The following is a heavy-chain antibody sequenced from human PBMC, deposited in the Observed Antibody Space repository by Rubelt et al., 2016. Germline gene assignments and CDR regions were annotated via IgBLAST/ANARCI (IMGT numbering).Heavy chain of an antibody. CDR1: GFTFSSYG. V-gene: IGHV3-30*02. J-gene: IGHJ4*02. Sequence: VQLVESGGGVVQPGESLRLSCAASGFTFSSYGMHWVRQAPGKGLEWVAFILYDGSDKYYADSVKGRFTISRDNSKNTLYLEMNSLRAEDTAVYYCAKDSGFTSMVDDYWGQGRLVTVSS. CDR2: ILYDGSDK. CDR3: AKDSGFTSMVDDY. D-gene: IGHD5-18*01.